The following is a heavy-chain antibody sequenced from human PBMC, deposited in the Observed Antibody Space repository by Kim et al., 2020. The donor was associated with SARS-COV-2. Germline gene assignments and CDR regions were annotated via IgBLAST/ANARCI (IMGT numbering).Heavy chain of an antibody. CDR2: INHSGST. D-gene: IGHD3-10*01. V-gene: IGHV4-34*01. Sequence: SETLSLTCAVYGGSFSGYYWSWIRQPPGKGLEWIGEINHSGSTNYNPSLKSRVTISVDTSKNQFSLKLSSVTAADTAVYYCARDYYGSGSSRGWFDPWGQGTLVTVSS. J-gene: IGHJ5*02. CDR1: GGSFSGYY. CDR3: ARDYYGSGSSRGWFDP.